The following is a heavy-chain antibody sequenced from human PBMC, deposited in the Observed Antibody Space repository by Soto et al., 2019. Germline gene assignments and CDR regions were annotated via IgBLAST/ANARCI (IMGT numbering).Heavy chain of an antibody. CDR2: LNGGTGQT. CDR3: ARGKGMEENYYYYGMDI. D-gene: IGHD1-1*01. V-gene: IGHV1-3*01. J-gene: IGHJ6*02. Sequence: ASVKVSCKASGYSFSTYAIHWVRQAPGQSLEWMGWLNGGTGQTRYSQRFQDRVTITRDTSASTAYMEVSSLRPEDTAVYYCARGKGMEENYYYYGMDIWGQGTTVTVSS. CDR1: GYSFSTYA.